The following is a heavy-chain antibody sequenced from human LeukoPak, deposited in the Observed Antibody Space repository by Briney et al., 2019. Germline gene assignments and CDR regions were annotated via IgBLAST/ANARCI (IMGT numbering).Heavy chain of an antibody. CDR3: ARDRPNHPYYCYGMDV. V-gene: IGHV3-11*01. CDR1: GLTFSAYY. Sequence: GGSRTPSWPPSGLTFSAYYMSWIRQPPGKGLDWVSYISSSGSNIYYADSVEGRFTISRDNAKNSLYLEMNSLRAEDTAVYYCARDRPNHPYYCYGMDVWGQGTTVTVSS. CDR2: ISSSGSNI. J-gene: IGHJ6*02. D-gene: IGHD1-14*01.